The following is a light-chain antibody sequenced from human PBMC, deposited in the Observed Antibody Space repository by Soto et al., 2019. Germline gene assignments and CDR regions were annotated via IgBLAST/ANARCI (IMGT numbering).Light chain of an antibody. J-gene: IGKJ4*01. CDR3: QQLNGYQLA. Sequence: DIQLTQSPSFLSASVGDTVTITCRASQGMSTYLAWYQQKPGKVPKVLIRSASTLQSGVPPRFSGGGSETEFSLTISTLQPDDSGIYYCQQLNGYQLAFGGGTNVEIK. CDR1: QGMSTY. CDR2: SAS. V-gene: IGKV1-9*01.